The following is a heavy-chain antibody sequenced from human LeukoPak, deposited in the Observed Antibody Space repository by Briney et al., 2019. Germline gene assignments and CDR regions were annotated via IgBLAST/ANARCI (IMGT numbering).Heavy chain of an antibody. V-gene: IGHV1-69*05. CDR2: IIPIFGTA. CDR3: AAELVRYSSSGGH. J-gene: IGHJ4*02. CDR1: GGTFSSYA. D-gene: IGHD6-13*01. Sequence: ASVKVSCKASGGTFSSYAISWVRQAPGQGLEWMGGIIPIFGTANYAQKFQERVTITRDMSTSTAYMELSSLRSEDTAVYYCAAELVRYSSSGGHWGQGTLVTVSS.